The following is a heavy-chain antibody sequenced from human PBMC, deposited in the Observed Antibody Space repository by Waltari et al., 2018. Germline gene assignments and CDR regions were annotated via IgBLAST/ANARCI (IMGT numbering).Heavy chain of an antibody. CDR3: ARGLIEYSSLAGAFDI. CDR2: SNHSGRP. Sequence: QVQLQQWGAGLLKPSETLSLTCAVYGGSFSGYYWSWIRQPPGKGLEWIGESNHSGRPNQHPSLQRSVPKTVDTAKNQFSLKLSSVTAADTAVYYCARGLIEYSSLAGAFDIWGQGTMVTVSS. V-gene: IGHV4-34*01. J-gene: IGHJ3*02. CDR1: GGSFSGYY. D-gene: IGHD6-6*01.